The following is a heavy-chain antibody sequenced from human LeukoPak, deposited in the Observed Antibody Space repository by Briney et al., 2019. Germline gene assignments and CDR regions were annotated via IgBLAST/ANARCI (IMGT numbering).Heavy chain of an antibody. CDR1: GGSFSGYY. CDR2: INHSGST. Sequence: SETLSLTCAVYGGSFSGYYWSWIRQPPGKGLEWIGEINHSGSTNYNPSLKSRVTISVDTSKNQFSLKLTSVTAADTAVYFCARGPYGSGSYYWGQGTLVTVSS. J-gene: IGHJ4*02. D-gene: IGHD3-10*01. CDR3: ARGPYGSGSYY. V-gene: IGHV4-34*01.